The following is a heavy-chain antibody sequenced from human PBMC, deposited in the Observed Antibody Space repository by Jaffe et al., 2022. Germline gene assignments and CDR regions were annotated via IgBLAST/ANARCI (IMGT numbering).Heavy chain of an antibody. CDR1: GFTFSSYS. D-gene: IGHD2-8*02. V-gene: IGHV3-21*01. CDR2: ISSSSSYI. J-gene: IGHJ6*03. Sequence: EVQLVESGGGLVKPGGSLRLSCAASGFTFSSYSMNWVRQAPGKGLEWVSSISSSSSYIYYADSVKGRFTISRDNAKNSLYLQMNSLRAEDTAVYYCARMTPLVVYAIGVGDYYYYYMDVWGKGTTVTVSS. CDR3: ARMTPLVVYAIGVGDYYYYYMDV.